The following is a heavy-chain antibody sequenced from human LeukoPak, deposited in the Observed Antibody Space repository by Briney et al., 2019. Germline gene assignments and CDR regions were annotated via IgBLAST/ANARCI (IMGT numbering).Heavy chain of an antibody. CDR2: VTGEGSS. D-gene: IGHD3-22*01. CDR3: VRESSGYAS. CDR1: GFIFSNYW. J-gene: IGHJ5*02. Sequence: GGSLRLSCAASGFIFSNYWMHWVRQHPGKEPVWAARVTGEGSSIYADSVKGRFTISRDNAKNRVSLQMNSLRVEDTGVYYCVRESSGYASWGQGTLVTVSS. V-gene: IGHV3-74*01.